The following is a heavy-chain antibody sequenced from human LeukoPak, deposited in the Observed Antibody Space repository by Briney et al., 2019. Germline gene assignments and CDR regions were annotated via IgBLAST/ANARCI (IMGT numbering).Heavy chain of an antibody. CDR3: ATGRELLDIDY. CDR1: GFTFSSYW. Sequence: GGSLRLSCAASGFTFSSYWMSWVRQAPGKGLEWVANIKQDGSEKYYVDSVKGRFTISRDNAKNSLYLQMNSLRAEDTAVYYCATGRELLDIDYWGQGTLVTVSS. J-gene: IGHJ4*02. CDR2: IKQDGSEK. V-gene: IGHV3-7*03. D-gene: IGHD1-26*01.